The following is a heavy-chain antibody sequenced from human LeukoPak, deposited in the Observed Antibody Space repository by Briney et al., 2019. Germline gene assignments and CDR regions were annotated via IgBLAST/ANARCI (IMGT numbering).Heavy chain of an antibody. CDR1: GYTFITYY. V-gene: IGHV1-46*01. Sequence: ASVKVSCKTSGYTFITYYMHWVRQAPGQGLEWMGIINLSDRSTYYAQKFQGRVTMTRDTSTSTIYMELSSLRSEDTAVYYCARALYCSRGNCLWEFDPWGQGTLVTVSS. CDR2: INLSDRST. D-gene: IGHD2-15*01. CDR3: ARALYCSRGNCLWEFDP. J-gene: IGHJ5*02.